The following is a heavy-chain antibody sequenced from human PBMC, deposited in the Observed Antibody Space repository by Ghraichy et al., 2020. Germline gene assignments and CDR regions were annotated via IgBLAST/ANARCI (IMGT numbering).Heavy chain of an antibody. V-gene: IGHV3-48*02. CDR3: ARANYDFWSAYNYYYGMDV. J-gene: IGHJ6*02. CDR2: INFTGSTT. CDR1: GFTFSNYS. D-gene: IGHD3-3*01. Sequence: GGSLRLSCAASGFTFSNYSMNWVRQAPGKGLEWISYINFTGSTTYYADSVKGRFSISRDNAKNSLYLHMNSLRDEDAAVYYCARANYDFWSAYNYYYGMDVWGQGPPVTVSS.